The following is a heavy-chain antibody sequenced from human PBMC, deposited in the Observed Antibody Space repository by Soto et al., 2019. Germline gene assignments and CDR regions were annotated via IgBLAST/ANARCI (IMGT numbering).Heavy chain of an antibody. Sequence: PSETLSLTCTVSGGSISSSSYYWGWIRQPPGKGLEWIGSIYYSGSTYYNPSLKSRVTISVDTSKNQFSLKLSSVTAADTAVYYCARHQAYYDFCSGYPETHNNWFDPWGQGTLVTVSS. CDR1: GGSISSSSYY. CDR3: ARHQAYYDFCSGYPETHNNWFDP. V-gene: IGHV4-39*01. J-gene: IGHJ5*02. D-gene: IGHD3-3*01. CDR2: IYYSGST.